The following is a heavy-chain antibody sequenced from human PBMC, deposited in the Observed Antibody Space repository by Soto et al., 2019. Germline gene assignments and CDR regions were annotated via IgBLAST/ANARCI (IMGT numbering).Heavy chain of an antibody. V-gene: IGHV4-59*01. CDR1: GGSISGYY. J-gene: IGHJ4*02. D-gene: IGHD6-19*01. CDR3: ARVGSSGWSPDY. CDR2: IFYSGST. Sequence: SETLSLTCTVSGGSISGYYWSWIRQPPGKGLEWIGYIFYSGSTNYNPSLRSRVTISVDTSKNQFSLKLSSVTTADTAMYYCARVGSSGWSPDYWGQGTLVNVSS.